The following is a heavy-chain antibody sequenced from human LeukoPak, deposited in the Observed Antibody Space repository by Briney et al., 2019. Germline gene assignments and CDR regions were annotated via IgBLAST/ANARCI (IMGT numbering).Heavy chain of an antibody. CDR3: ARERYSSSWYRSPLDY. V-gene: IGHV4-34*01. Sequence: SETLSLTCVVYGGSFSGYYWSWIRQPPGKGLEWIGEINHSGSTNYNPSLKSRVTISVDTSKNQFSLKLSSVTTADTAVYYCARERYSSSWYRSPLDYWGQGTLVTVSS. CDR2: INHSGST. J-gene: IGHJ4*02. D-gene: IGHD6-13*01. CDR1: GGSFSGYY.